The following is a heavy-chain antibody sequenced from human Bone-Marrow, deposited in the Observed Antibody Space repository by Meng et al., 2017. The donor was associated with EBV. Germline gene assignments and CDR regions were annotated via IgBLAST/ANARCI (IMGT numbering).Heavy chain of an antibody. J-gene: IGHJ2*01. V-gene: IGHV4-4*02. CDR2: ISHSGST. CDR3: ATDRAVAGHRYFDL. CDR1: GGSISSSYW. Sequence: LQESGPGPVKPSGTLSLTCAVPGGSISSSYWWSWVRQPPGKGLEWIGEISHSGSTNYNPSLKSRVTISVDKSKNQFSLKLNSVTAADTAVYYCATDRAVAGHRYFDLWGRGTLVTVSS. D-gene: IGHD6-19*01.